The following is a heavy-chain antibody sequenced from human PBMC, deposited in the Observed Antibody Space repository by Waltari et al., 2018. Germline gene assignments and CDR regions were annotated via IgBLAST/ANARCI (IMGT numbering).Heavy chain of an antibody. D-gene: IGHD2-8*01. CDR2: IRYDGSNK. V-gene: IGHV3-30*02. CDR1: GFTFSSYG. CDR3: AKDMVATSYFDY. J-gene: IGHJ4*02. Sequence: QVQLVESGGGVVQPGGSLRLSCAASGFTFSSYGMHWVRQAPGKGLEWVAFIRYDGSNKYYADSVKGRFTISRDNSKNTLYLQMNSLRAEDTAVYYCAKDMVATSYFDYWGQGTLVTVSS.